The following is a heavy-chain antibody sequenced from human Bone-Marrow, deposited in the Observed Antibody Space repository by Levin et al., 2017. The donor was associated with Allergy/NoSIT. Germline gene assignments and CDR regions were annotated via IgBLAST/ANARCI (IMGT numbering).Heavy chain of an antibody. CDR2: INPSGGST. CDR1: GYTFTSYY. D-gene: IGHD6-13*01. J-gene: IGHJ6*02. Sequence: ASVKVSCKASGYTFTSYYMHWVRQAPGQGLEWMGIINPSGGSTSYAQKFQGRVTMTRDTSTSTVYMELSSLRSEDTAVYYCARVRTWGIAAAGTSLEHYYYGMDVWGQGTTVTVSS. CDR3: ARVRTWGIAAAGTSLEHYYYGMDV. V-gene: IGHV1-46*01.